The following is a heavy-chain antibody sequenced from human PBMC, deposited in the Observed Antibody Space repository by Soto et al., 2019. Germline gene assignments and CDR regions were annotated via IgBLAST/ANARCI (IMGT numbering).Heavy chain of an antibody. CDR2: IIPIFGTA. V-gene: IGHV1-69*13. CDR1: GGTFSSYA. CDR3: ARVKAAAASYFDY. Sequence: ASVKVSCKASGGTFSSYAISWVRQAPGQGLEWMGGIIPIFGTANYAQKFQGRVTITADESTSTAYMELSSLRSEDTAVYYCARVKAAAASYFDYWGQGTLVTVYS. J-gene: IGHJ4*02. D-gene: IGHD6-13*01.